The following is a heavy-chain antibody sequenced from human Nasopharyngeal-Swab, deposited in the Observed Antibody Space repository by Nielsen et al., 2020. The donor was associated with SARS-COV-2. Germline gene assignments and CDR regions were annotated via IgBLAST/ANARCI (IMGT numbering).Heavy chain of an antibody. Sequence: KVSCKGSGYSFTSYWIGWVRQMPGKGLEWMGIIYPGDSDTRYSPSFQGQVTISADKSISTAYLQWSSLKASDTAMYYCARLTHWVIVPHSYYYYMDVWGKGTTVTVSS. CDR1: GYSFTSYW. CDR3: ARLTHWVIVPHSYYYYMDV. V-gene: IGHV5-51*01. J-gene: IGHJ6*03. CDR2: IYPGDSDT. D-gene: IGHD3-22*01.